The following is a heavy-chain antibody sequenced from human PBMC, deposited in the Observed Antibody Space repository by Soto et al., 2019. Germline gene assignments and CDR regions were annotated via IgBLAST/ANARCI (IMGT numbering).Heavy chain of an antibody. CDR2: INHRGST. J-gene: IGHJ6*03. V-gene: IGHV4-34*01. Sequence: SETLSLTCAVYCGYFCYYYWSWIRQPPGKGLEWSGKINHRGSTNYNRSLKSRVTRSVDTSKNQFSLKLSSVADADTAVYYCAKIHRNDFWSGYYSHYYYMDVWGKGTTVPVSS. D-gene: IGHD3-3*01. CDR1: CGYFCYYY. CDR3: AKIHRNDFWSGYYSHYYYMDV.